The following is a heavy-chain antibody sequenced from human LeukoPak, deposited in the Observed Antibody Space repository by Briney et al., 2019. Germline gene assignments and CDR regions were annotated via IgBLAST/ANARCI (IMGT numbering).Heavy chain of an antibody. CDR2: INPNSGGT. CDR3: ARARVATILFRVRHYYFDY. Sequence: ASVKVSCKASGYTFTGYYMHWVRQAPGQGLKWMGWINPNSGGTNYAQKFQGRVTMTRDTSISTAYMELSRLRSDDTAVYYCARARVATILFRVRHYYFDYWGQGTLVTVSS. J-gene: IGHJ4*02. D-gene: IGHD5-12*01. CDR1: GYTFTGYY. V-gene: IGHV1-2*02.